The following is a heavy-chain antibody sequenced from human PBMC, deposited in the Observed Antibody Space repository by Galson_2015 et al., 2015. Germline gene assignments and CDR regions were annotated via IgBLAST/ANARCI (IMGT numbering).Heavy chain of an antibody. V-gene: IGHV3-43*02. CDR2: ISGDGGST. D-gene: IGHD2-15*01. CDR3: AKDGERCSGGSCYHSGEDY. Sequence: SLRLSCAASGFTFDDYAMHWVRHAPGKGLEWVSLISGDGGSTYYADSVKGRFTISGDNSKNSLYLQMNSLRTEDTALYYRAKDGERCSGGSCYHSGEDYWGQGTLVTVSS. CDR1: GFTFDDYA. J-gene: IGHJ4*02.